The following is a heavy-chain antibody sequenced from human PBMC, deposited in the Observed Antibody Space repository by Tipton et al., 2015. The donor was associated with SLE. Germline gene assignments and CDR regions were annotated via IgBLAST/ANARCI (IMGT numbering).Heavy chain of an antibody. Sequence: TLSLTCSVSGGSITSHYWTWIRQSPGKELEWLAYVSYTGSATYNPSLRSRVSISLDTSENQFSLKVTSVTAADTAVHYCARLSAYYRVFDLWGQGTLVIVAS. V-gene: IGHV4-59*08. CDR3: ARLSAYYRVFDL. CDR1: GGSITSHY. D-gene: IGHD3-3*01. J-gene: IGHJ4*02. CDR2: VSYTGSA.